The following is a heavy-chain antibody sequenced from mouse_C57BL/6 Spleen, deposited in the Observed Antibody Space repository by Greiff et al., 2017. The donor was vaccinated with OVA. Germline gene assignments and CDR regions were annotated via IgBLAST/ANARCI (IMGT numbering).Heavy chain of an antibody. CDR3: ARDWDEDYYAMDY. CDR1: GYTFTDYY. J-gene: IGHJ4*01. CDR2: IYPGSGNP. V-gene: IGHV1-76*01. D-gene: IGHD4-1*01. Sequence: QVQLQQSGAELVRPGASVKLSCKASGYTFTDYYINWVKQRPGQGLEWIARIYPGSGNPYYNEKFKGKATLTAEKSSSTAYMQLSSLTSEDSAVYFCARDWDEDYYAMDYWGQGTSVTVSS.